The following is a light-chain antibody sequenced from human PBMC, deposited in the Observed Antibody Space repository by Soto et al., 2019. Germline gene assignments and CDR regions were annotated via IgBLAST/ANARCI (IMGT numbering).Light chain of an antibody. CDR3: QQRLNWPPT. V-gene: IGKV3-11*01. J-gene: IGKJ5*01. CDR1: QTVSSY. CDR2: DES. Sequence: IRFTQSPATXSLSPLQRAPFSCRASQTVSSYLRWYQKKRGKDXRXXXYDESNRATGIQARLSGSGSGTDFTLNISSLAPEDFVVYYCQQRLNWPPTVGHGTSLEI.